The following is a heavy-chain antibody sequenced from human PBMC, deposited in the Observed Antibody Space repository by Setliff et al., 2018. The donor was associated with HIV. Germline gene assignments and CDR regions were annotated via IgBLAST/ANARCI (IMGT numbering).Heavy chain of an antibody. J-gene: IGHJ6*03. D-gene: IGHD3-10*01. V-gene: IGHV1-8*01. CDR1: ATFTNVD. Sequence: GASVKVSCKASATFTNVDIHWLRRATGQGLEWMGWMNPNSGVSGYGQKFQGRVTMTRDTSISTAYMELSSLTSDDTAVYYCARGKGVGGVIITGGLDVWGKGTTVTV. CDR3: ARGKGVGGVIITGGLDV. CDR2: MNPNSGVS.